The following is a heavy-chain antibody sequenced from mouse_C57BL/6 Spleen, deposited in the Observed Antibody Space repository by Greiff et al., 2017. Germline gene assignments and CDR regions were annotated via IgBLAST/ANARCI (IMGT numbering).Heavy chain of an antibody. CDR2: IRNKANGYTT. V-gene: IGHV7-3*01. CDR1: GFTFTDYY. J-gene: IGHJ2*01. D-gene: IGHD2-3*01. CDR3: ARSDGFFDY. Sequence: EVNVVESGGGLVQPGGSLSLSCAASGFTFTDYYMSWVRQPPGKALEWLGFIRNKANGYTTEYSASVKGRFTISRDNSQSILYLQMNALRAEDSATYYCARSDGFFDYWGQGTTLTVSS.